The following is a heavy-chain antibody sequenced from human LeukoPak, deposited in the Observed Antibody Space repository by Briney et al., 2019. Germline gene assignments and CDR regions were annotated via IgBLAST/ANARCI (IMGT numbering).Heavy chain of an antibody. J-gene: IGHJ4*02. CDR1: GFTFDDYA. Sequence: GGSLRLSCAAYGFTFDDYAMHWVRQAPGKGLEWVSGISWNSGSIGYADSVKGRFTISRDNAKNSLYLQMNSLRAEDMALYYCAKGTTYYYDSSGYPPYDYWGQGTLVTVSS. CDR2: ISWNSGSI. D-gene: IGHD3-22*01. CDR3: AKGTTYYYDSSGYPPYDY. V-gene: IGHV3-9*03.